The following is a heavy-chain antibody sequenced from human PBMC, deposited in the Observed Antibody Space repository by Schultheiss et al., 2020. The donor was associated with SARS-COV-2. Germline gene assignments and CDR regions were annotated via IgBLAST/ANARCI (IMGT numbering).Heavy chain of an antibody. V-gene: IGHV4-61*02. CDR3: ARVIDSSGYYRDAFDI. CDR1: GGSISSGGYY. D-gene: IGHD3-22*01. CDR2: IYTSGST. J-gene: IGHJ3*02. Sequence: SQTLSLTCTVSGGSISSGGYYWSWIRQHPGKGLEWIGRIYTSGSTYYNPSLKSRVTISVDTSKNQFSLKLSSVTAADTAVYYCARVIDSSGYYRDAFDIWGQGTMVTVSS.